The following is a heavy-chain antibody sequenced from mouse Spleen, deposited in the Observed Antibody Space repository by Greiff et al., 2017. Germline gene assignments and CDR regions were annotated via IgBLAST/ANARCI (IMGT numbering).Heavy chain of an antibody. Sequence: EVMLVESGGGLVKPGGSLKLSCAASGFTFSDYGMHWVRQAPEKGLEWVAYISSGSSTIYYADTVKGRFTISRDNAKNTLFLQMTSLRSEDTAMYYCARTYSPIYAMDYWGQGTSVTVSS. D-gene: IGHD5-1*01. J-gene: IGHJ4*01. CDR1: GFTFSDYG. V-gene: IGHV5-17*01. CDR3: ARTYSPIYAMDY. CDR2: ISSGSSTI.